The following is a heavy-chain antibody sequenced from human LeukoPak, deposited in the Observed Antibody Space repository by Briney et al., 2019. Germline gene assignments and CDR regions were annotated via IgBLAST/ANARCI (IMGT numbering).Heavy chain of an antibody. D-gene: IGHD6-19*01. CDR2: ISAYNGNT. CDR3: ARDRKQWLGYYYYYMGV. J-gene: IGHJ6*03. CDR1: GYTFTSYG. Sequence: GASVKVSCKASGYTFTSYGISWVRQAPGQGLEWMGWISAYNGNTNYAQKLQGRVTMTTDTSTSTAYMELRSLRSDDTAVYYCARDRKQWLGYYYYYMGVWGKGTTVTVSS. V-gene: IGHV1-18*01.